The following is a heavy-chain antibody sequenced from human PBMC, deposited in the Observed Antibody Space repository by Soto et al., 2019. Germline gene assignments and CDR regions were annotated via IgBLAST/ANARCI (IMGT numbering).Heavy chain of an antibody. V-gene: IGHV3-30-3*02. CDR2: ISYDGSNK. J-gene: IGHJ4*02. Sequence: QVQLVESGGGVVQPGRSLRVSCAASGFIFSSYAMHWVRQAPGKGLEWVAVISYDGSNKYYADSVKGRFTVSRDNSKNTIFLQMSSLRDEDTAVYYCAKREYSGSSRGGSFDYWGRGTLVIVSS. D-gene: IGHD1-26*01. CDR1: GFIFSSYA. CDR3: AKREYSGSSRGGSFDY.